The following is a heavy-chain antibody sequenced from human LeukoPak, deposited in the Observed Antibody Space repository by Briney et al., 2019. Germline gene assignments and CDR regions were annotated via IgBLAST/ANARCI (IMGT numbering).Heavy chain of an antibody. J-gene: IGHJ3*02. CDR2: ISNSGTYI. CDR3: ARESTVLGAARKYYDSSGYYSLDVFDI. Sequence: PGGSLRFSCAASGFTFSTYNMNWVRQAPGKGLEWVSSISNSGTYIYYADSLKGRFTISRDNARNSLYLQMNSLRAEDTAVYYCARESTVLGAARKYYDSSGYYSLDVFDIWGQGTMVTVSS. D-gene: IGHD3-22*01. CDR1: GFTFSTYN. V-gene: IGHV3-21*01.